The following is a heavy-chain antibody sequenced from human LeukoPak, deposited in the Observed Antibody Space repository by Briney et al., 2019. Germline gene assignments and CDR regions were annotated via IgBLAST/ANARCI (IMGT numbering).Heavy chain of an antibody. CDR1: GFTFSSYA. J-gene: IGHJ4*02. Sequence: GGSLRLSCAASGFTFSSYAMSWVRQAPGKGLEWVSTISDSSGGSTYYADSVKGRFTISRDNSKNTLYLQMNSLRAEDTAVYYCAKGRTGFDYWGQGTLVTVSS. V-gene: IGHV3-23*01. CDR3: AKGRTGFDY. D-gene: IGHD4-17*01. CDR2: ISDSSGGST.